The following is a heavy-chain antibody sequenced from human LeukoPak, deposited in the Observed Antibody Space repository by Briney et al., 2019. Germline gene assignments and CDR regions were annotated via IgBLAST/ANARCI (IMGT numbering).Heavy chain of an antibody. CDR2: ISYDGSNK. D-gene: IGHD5-12*01. J-gene: IGHJ4*02. V-gene: IGHV3-30*18. Sequence: PGGSLRLSCAASGFTFSSYGMHWVRQAPGKGLEWVAVISYDGSNKYYADSVKGRFTISRDNSKNTLYLQMNSLRAEDTAVYYCAKDLLGYSGYDSFDYWGQGTLVTVSS. CDR1: GFTFSSYG. CDR3: AKDLLGYSGYDSFDY.